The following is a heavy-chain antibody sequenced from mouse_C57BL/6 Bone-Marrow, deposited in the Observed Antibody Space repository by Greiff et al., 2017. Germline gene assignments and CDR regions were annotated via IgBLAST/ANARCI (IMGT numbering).Heavy chain of an antibody. V-gene: IGHV1-81*01. D-gene: IGHD1-1*01. CDR2: IYPRSGNT. J-gene: IGHJ3*01. CDR3: ARGGLLRRGFAY. Sequence: VQLQQSGAELARPGASVKLSCKASGYTFTSYGISWVKQRTGQGLEWIGEIYPRSGNTYYNEKFKGKDTLTADKSSSTAYMELRSLTSEDSAVYFCARGGLLRRGFAYWGQGNLVTGSA. CDR1: GYTFTSYG.